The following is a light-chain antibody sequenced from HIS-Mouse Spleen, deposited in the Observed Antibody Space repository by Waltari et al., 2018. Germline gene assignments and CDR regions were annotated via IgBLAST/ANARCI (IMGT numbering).Light chain of an antibody. CDR2: SNN. CDR1: SSNIGSNT. CDR3: AAWDDSLNGWV. Sequence: QSVLTQPPSASGTPGQRVTISCSGSSSNIGSNTVNWYQQLPGTAPKLLIYSNNQRPSGVPDRFSGSKSGTSASLAISGFQSEDEADYYCAAWDDSLNGWVFGGGTKLTVL. V-gene: IGLV1-44*01. J-gene: IGLJ3*02.